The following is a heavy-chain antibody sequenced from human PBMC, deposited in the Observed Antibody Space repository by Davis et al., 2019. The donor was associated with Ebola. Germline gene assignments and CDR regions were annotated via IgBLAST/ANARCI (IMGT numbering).Heavy chain of an antibody. J-gene: IGHJ4*01. CDR3: VRDSGYYSHDY. D-gene: IGHD5-12*01. V-gene: IGHV3-74*01. Sequence: PGGSLRLSCAASGFTFSNFHIHWVRQTPGKGLVWVARIDPDGTGTNYADSVKGRFTISRDNAKNTLSLQMNSLRVEETAVYYCVRDSGYYSHDYWGHGTLVTASS. CDR1: GFTFSNFH. CDR2: IDPDGTGT.